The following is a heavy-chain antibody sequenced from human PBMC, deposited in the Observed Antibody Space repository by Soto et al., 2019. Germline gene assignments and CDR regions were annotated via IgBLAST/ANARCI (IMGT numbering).Heavy chain of an antibody. V-gene: IGHV1-2*04. D-gene: IGHD5-18*01. Sequence: GVSVKVSCKASGYAFTVYYMHWVRQAPGQGLEWMGWINPNSGGTNYAQKFQGWVTMTRDTSISTAYMELSRLRSDDTAVYYCARAYTRVDTAMVTPAFDIWGQGTMVTVSS. J-gene: IGHJ3*02. CDR1: GYAFTVYY. CDR3: ARAYTRVDTAMVTPAFDI. CDR2: INPNSGGT.